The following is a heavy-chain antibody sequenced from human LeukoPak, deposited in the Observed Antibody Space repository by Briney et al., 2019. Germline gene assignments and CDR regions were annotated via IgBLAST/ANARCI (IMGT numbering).Heavy chain of an antibody. CDR1: GFTFSSYE. J-gene: IGHJ4*02. D-gene: IGHD6-13*01. V-gene: IGHV3-48*03. Sequence: GFLRLSCAASGFTFSSYEMNWVRQAPGKGLEWVSYISSSGSTIYYADSVKGRFTIPRDNAKNSLYLQMNSLRAEDTAVYYCAREFQVSIAAAGGFDYWGQGTLVTVSS. CDR2: ISSSGSTI. CDR3: AREFQVSIAAAGGFDY.